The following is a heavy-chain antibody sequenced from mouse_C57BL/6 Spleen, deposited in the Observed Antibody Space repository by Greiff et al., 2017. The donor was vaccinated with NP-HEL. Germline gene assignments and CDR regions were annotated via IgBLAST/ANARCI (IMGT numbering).Heavy chain of an antibody. J-gene: IGHJ3*01. Sequence: QVQLQQPGAELVRPGSSVKLSCKASGYTFTSYWMHWVKQRPIQGLEWIGNIDPSDSETHYNQKFKDKATLTVDKSSSTAYMQLSSLTTEDSAVYYGARSNGGDYDPSYWGQGTLVTVSA. D-gene: IGHD2-4*01. CDR2: IDPSDSET. V-gene: IGHV1-52*01. CDR3: ARSNGGDYDPSY. CDR1: GYTFTSYW.